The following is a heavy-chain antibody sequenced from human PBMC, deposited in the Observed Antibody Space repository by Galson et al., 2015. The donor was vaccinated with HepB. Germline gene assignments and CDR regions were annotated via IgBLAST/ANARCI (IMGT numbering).Heavy chain of an antibody. D-gene: IGHD2-2*01. CDR1: GDSVSNNNAA. CDR3: ARVHGTIYYYAMDV. Sequence: CAISGDSVSNNNAAWNWIRQSPSRGLEWLGRTYYRAKWYSDYTVSLRSRITINPDTSKNQISLRLTSVTPEDTAVYYCARVHGTIYYYAMDVWGQGTTVTVSS. CDR2: TYYRAKWYS. J-gene: IGHJ6*02. V-gene: IGHV6-1*01.